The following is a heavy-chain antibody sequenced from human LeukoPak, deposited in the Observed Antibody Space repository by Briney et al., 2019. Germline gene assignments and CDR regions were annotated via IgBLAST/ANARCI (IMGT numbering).Heavy chain of an antibody. J-gene: IGHJ5*02. CDR3: ARGARGSSWYYWFDP. CDR2: IYYSGST. Sequence: SQTLSLTCTVSDGSISSSDYYWTWIRQPPGKGLEWIGYIYYSGSTNYNPSLKSRVTISVDTSKNQFSLKLSSVTAADTAVYYCARGARGSSWYYWFDPWGQGTLVTVSS. CDR1: DGSISSSDYY. V-gene: IGHV4-61*08. D-gene: IGHD6-13*01.